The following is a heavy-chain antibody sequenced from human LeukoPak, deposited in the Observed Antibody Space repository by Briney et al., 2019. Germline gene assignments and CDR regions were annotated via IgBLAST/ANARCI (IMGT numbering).Heavy chain of an antibody. J-gene: IGHJ6*03. D-gene: IGHD6-6*01. Sequence: SETLSLTCTVSGGSISGYYWSWIRQPAGKGLEWIGRIYTSGSTNYTPSLKSRVTISVDTSKNQFSLKLSSVTAADTAVYYCARGEYSSSYSYYYLDVWGKGTTVIVSS. CDR2: IYTSGST. CDR3: ARGEYSSSYSYYYLDV. CDR1: GGSISGYY. V-gene: IGHV4-4*07.